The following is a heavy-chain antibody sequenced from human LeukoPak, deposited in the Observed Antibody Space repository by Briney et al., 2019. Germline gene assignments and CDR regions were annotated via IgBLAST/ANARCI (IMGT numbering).Heavy chain of an antibody. CDR1: GFTFSSYW. V-gene: IGHV3-74*01. CDR2: INSDGSST. CDR3: ATSMDSSGYPFDY. J-gene: IGHJ4*02. D-gene: IGHD3-22*01. Sequence: GGSLRLSCAASGFTFSSYWMHWVRQAPGKGLVWVSRINSDGSSTNYADSVKGRLTISRDNAKNRRYLQMNSLRAEDTAVYYCATSMDSSGYPFDYWGQGTLVTVSS.